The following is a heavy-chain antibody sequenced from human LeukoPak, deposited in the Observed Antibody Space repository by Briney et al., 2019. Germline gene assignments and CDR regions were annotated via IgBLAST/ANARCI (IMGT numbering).Heavy chain of an antibody. CDR3: ARVDWSGSYYFDY. D-gene: IGHD2-21*01. Sequence: SVKVSCKASGGTFSSYAISWVRQAPGQRLELMGRIIPILGIANYAQKFQGRVTITADKSTSTAYMELSSLRSEDTAVYYCARVDWSGSYYFDYWGQGTLVTVSS. J-gene: IGHJ4*02. V-gene: IGHV1-69*04. CDR2: IIPILGIA. CDR1: GGTFSSYA.